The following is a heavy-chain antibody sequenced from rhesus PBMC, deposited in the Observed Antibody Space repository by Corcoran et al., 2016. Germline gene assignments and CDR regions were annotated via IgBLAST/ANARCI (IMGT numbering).Heavy chain of an antibody. Sequence: QLQLQESGPGLVKPSETLSLTCAVSGGSISSNYWSWIRQPPGKVLEWIGRISCSGGSTDYNPSLKSRFTISTDTSKNQFSLKLSSVTAADTAVYYCAKSGARGYSGYGDFDYWGQGVLVTVSS. J-gene: IGHJ4*01. CDR1: GGSISSNY. D-gene: IGHD5-42*01. CDR3: AKSGARGYSGYGDFDY. V-gene: IGHV4-173*01. CDR2: ISCSGGST.